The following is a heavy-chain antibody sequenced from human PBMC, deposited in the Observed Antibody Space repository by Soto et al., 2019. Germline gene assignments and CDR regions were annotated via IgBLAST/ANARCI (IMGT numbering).Heavy chain of an antibody. Sequence: QVQLMQSGAEVKEPGASVRVSCKASGYTFTTHGISWVRQAPGQGLEWMGWISPYNGKTTYAQKVQGRVTMTTDTSTSTAYMELRGLRSDDTAVYYCARVDDYVWGSFRPWGQGTQVTVSS. CDR1: GYTFTTHG. CDR2: ISPYNGKT. V-gene: IGHV1-18*04. D-gene: IGHD3-16*02. CDR3: ARVDDYVWGSFRP. J-gene: IGHJ4*02.